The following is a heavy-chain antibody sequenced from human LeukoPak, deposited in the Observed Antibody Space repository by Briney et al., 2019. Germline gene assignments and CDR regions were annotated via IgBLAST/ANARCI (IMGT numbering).Heavy chain of an antibody. CDR3: AREGGVLGEAFDV. J-gene: IGHJ3*01. V-gene: IGHV3-21*01. Sequence: GGSLRLSCAASGFTFSGSSMNWVRQAPGKGLEWVSSISSSSSYIYYADSVKGRFTISRDNAKNSLYLQMNSLRAEDTAVYYCAREGGVLGEAFDVWGQGTMVTISS. D-gene: IGHD3-10*01. CDR1: GFTFSGSS. CDR2: ISSSSSYI.